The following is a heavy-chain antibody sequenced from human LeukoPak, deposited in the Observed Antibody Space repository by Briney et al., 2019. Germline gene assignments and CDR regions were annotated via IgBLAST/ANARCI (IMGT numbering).Heavy chain of an antibody. V-gene: IGHV4-34*01. CDR2: INHSGNT. D-gene: IGHD3-3*01. Sequence: SETLSLTCAVYGGSFSGYYWSWIRQPPGKGLEWIGEINHSGNTNYNPSLKSRVTISVDTSKNQFSLKLSSVTAADTAVYYCASITIFGVVSRGRSGFDYWGQGTLVTVSS. J-gene: IGHJ4*02. CDR3: ASITIFGVVSRGRSGFDY. CDR1: GGSFSGYY.